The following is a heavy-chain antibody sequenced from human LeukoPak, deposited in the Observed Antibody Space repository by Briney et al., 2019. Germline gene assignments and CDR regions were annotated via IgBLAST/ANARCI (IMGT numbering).Heavy chain of an antibody. V-gene: IGHV3-9*01. CDR3: ARWSYSSGWLIDY. CDR2: ITWNSRVK. Sequence: GGSLRLSCAASGFTFDNFAMHWVRQAPGKGLEWVSGITWNSRVKTYTPSVKGRFTISIDNAKNLVYLQMNSLTVDDTAVYYCARWSYSSGWLIDYWGQGTLVTVSS. D-gene: IGHD6-19*01. CDR1: GFTFDNFA. J-gene: IGHJ4*02.